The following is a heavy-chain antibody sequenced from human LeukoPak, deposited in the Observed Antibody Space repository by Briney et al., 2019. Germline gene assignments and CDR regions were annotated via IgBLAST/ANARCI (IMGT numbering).Heavy chain of an antibody. Sequence: ASVKVSCKASGYTFTSYYMHWVRQAPGQGLEWVGIINPSGGSTSYAQKFQGRVTMTRDTSTSTVYMELSSLRSEDTAVYYCARDISGDSVGGYFDYWGQGTLVTVSS. CDR1: GYTFTSYY. CDR2: INPSGGST. V-gene: IGHV1-46*01. J-gene: IGHJ4*02. CDR3: ARDISGDSVGGYFDY. D-gene: IGHD2-15*01.